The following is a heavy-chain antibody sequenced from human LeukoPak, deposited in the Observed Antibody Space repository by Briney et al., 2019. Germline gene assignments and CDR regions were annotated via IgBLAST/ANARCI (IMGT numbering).Heavy chain of an antibody. CDR2: INPNSGGT. J-gene: IGHJ6*02. V-gene: IGHV1-2*02. D-gene: IGHD5-24*01. CDR1: GYTFTDYY. CDR3: ARAGRDGSSSYYGMDV. Sequence: GASVKVSCKASGYTFTDYYMYWVRQAPGQGLEWMGRINPNSGGTHYAQKFQGRVSMTRDTSISTAYMELSRLRSDDTAVYYCARAGRDGSSSYYGMDVRGQGATVTVSS.